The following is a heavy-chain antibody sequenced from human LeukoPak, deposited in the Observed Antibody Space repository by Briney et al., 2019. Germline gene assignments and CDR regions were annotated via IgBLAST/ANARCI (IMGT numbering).Heavy chain of an antibody. Sequence: SQTLSLTCTVSGGSISSGGYYWSWIRQHPGKGLEWIGYIYYSGSTYYNPSLKSRVTTSVGTSKNQFSLKLSSVTAADTAVYYCARDRYDSSGYYPYFDYWGQGTLVTVSS. D-gene: IGHD3-22*01. CDR2: IYYSGST. J-gene: IGHJ4*02. V-gene: IGHV4-31*03. CDR3: ARDRYDSSGYYPYFDY. CDR1: GGSISSGGYY.